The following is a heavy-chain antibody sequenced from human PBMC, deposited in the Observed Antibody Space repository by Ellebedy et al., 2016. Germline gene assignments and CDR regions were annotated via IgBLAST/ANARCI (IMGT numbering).Heavy chain of an antibody. Sequence: GGSLRLSCAASGFTFTNYWMHWVRQAPGKGLVWVSRISSDGSTTSYADSVKGRFTISRDNAKNTLYLQMNSLRAEDTAVYYCARGNAVPGPEPLDYWGQGTLITVSS. J-gene: IGHJ4*02. CDR1: GFTFTNYW. D-gene: IGHD6-19*01. CDR3: ARGNAVPGPEPLDY. CDR2: ISSDGSTT. V-gene: IGHV3-74*01.